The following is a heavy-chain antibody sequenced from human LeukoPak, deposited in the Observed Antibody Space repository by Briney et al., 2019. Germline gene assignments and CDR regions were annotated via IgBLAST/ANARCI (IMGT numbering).Heavy chain of an antibody. CDR2: ISSSSSYI. Sequence: PGGSLRLSCAASGFTFSSYSMNWVRQAPGKGLEWVSSISSSSSYIYYADSVKGRFTISRDNAKNSLYLQMNSLRAEDTAVYYCAKADGNGSGSRSWGQGTLVTVSS. CDR3: AKADGNGSGSRS. V-gene: IGHV3-21*01. CDR1: GFTFSSYS. D-gene: IGHD3-10*01. J-gene: IGHJ5*02.